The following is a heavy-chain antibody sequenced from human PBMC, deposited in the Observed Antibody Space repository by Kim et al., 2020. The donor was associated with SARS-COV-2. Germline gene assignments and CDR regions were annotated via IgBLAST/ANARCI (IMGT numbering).Heavy chain of an antibody. CDR3: ERDPGPGDGFDY. D-gene: IGHD7-27*01. CDR1: GFFLGSYY. Sequence: GGSLRLSCATSGFFLGSYYMNWVRQAPGKGLEWVASIKPDGSDKWYVDPVRGRFNITRDNAKNSLYLQMDSQRVEDTAVYYCERDPGPGDGFDYWGQGT. J-gene: IGHJ4*02. V-gene: IGHV3-7*01. CDR2: IKPDGSDK.